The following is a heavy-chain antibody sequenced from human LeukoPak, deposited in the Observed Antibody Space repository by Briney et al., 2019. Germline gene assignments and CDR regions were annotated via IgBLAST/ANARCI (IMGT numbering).Heavy chain of an antibody. Sequence: GGSLRLSCAASGFTFDDYAIHWVRQAPGKRLEWVSGIVISGGSAFYADSVKGRFVISKDTSENTVYLQLNSLRADDTAVYFCAKEVALVVVRGQRGGHFFDFWGQGALVTVSS. J-gene: IGHJ4*02. CDR3: AKEVALVVVRGQRGGHFFDF. D-gene: IGHD3-10*01. CDR2: IVISGGSA. V-gene: IGHV3-23*01. CDR1: GFTFDDYA.